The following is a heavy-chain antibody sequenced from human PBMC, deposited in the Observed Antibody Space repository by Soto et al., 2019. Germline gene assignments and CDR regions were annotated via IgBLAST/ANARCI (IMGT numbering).Heavy chain of an antibody. V-gene: IGHV1-69*06. J-gene: IGHJ4*02. CDR3: ARGLLYATTYLDY. Sequence: QVQLVQSGAEVKKPGSSVKVSCKASGDTFTTNSLNWVRQAPGQGLEWMGGIIPVVGTTKYAQKYQDRVTITGDKSTNTAYMELSSLRSDDTAVYYSARGLLYATTYLDYWGQGTPVTVSS. CDR1: GDTFTTNS. CDR2: IIPVVGTT. D-gene: IGHD2-8*01.